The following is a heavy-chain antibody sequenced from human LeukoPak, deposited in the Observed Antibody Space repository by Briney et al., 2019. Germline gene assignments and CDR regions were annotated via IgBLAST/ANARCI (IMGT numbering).Heavy chain of an antibody. CDR2: MSYSGGS. Sequence: SETLPLTCTVSGGSISSTNYNWGWIRQPPGKGPEWIGSMSYSGGSYYSPSLKSRVSISVDTSKNQFSLKLSSVTAADTAVYYCASSLIAAAGRAYFDYWGQGTLVTVSS. CDR3: ASSLIAAAGRAYFDY. CDR1: GGSISSTNYN. D-gene: IGHD6-13*01. V-gene: IGHV4-39*07. J-gene: IGHJ4*02.